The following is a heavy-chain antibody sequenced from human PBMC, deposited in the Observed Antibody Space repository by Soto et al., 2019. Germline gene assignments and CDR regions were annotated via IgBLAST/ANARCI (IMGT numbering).Heavy chain of an antibody. Sequence: QVQLVESGGGVVQPGRSLRLSCAASGFTFSSYGMHWVRQAPGKGLEWVAGISYDGSNKYYAYSVKGRFTISRDNSKNTLYLQMNSLRAEDTAVYYWAKAYNWNFEYYYYMDVWGKGTTVTVSS. CDR2: ISYDGSNK. CDR1: GFTFSSYG. D-gene: IGHD1-7*01. J-gene: IGHJ6*03. CDR3: AKAYNWNFEYYYYMDV. V-gene: IGHV3-30*18.